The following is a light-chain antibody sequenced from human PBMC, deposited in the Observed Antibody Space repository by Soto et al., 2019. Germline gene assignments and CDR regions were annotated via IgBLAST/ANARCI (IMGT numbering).Light chain of an antibody. CDR3: MQPLQSWT. CDR1: QSLLRGTGYHC. Sequence: DIVMTQCPLSLPVTPGKPASLSCISFQSLLRGTGYHCFAWYLPKPGQSPQPPICLGSNRSSGDPDGFSGSGSGKDFTMKISRVEDEDVGVYYCMQPLQSWTFGQGTKVDIK. CDR2: LGS. V-gene: IGKV2-28*01. J-gene: IGKJ1*01.